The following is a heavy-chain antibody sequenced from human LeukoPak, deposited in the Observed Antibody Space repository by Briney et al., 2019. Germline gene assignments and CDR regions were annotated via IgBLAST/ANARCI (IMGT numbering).Heavy chain of an antibody. CDR3: AKGGVSYYYYGMDV. CDR1: GFTVSSSY. V-gene: IGHV3-53*01. Sequence: GGSLRLSCAASGFTVSSSYMSWVRQAPGKGLEWVSVIYSGGSTYYADSVKGRFTISRDNSKNTLYLQMNSLRAEDTAVYYCAKGGVSYYYYGMDVWGHGTTVTVSS. J-gene: IGHJ6*02. CDR2: IYSGGST. D-gene: IGHD3-16*01.